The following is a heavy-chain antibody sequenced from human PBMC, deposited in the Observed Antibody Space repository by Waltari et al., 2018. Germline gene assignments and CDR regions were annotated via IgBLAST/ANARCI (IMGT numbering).Heavy chain of an antibody. CDR2: IYYSGST. CDR3: ARDPRDDFWSGYYYYYYMDV. D-gene: IGHD3-3*01. Sequence: QLQLQESGPGLVKPSETLSLTCTVSGGSISSSSYYWGWIRQPPGKGLEWIGSIYYSGSTYYNPSLKSRVTISVDTSKNQFSLKLSSVTAADTAVYYCARDPRDDFWSGYYYYYYMDVWGKGTTVTISS. J-gene: IGHJ6*03. CDR1: GGSISSSSYY. V-gene: IGHV4-39*07.